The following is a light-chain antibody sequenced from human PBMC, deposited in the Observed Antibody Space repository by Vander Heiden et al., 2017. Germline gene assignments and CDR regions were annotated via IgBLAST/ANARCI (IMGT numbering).Light chain of an antibody. J-gene: IGKJ4*01. V-gene: IGKV1-13*02. Sequence: QLTHSPSSLSASVGDRVTITCRASQGISSSLAWYQQKPGKAPKLLIYDASSLESGVPSRFSGSGSGTDFTLTISSLQPEDFATYYCQQFNSNPLTFGGGTKVDIK. CDR2: DAS. CDR3: QQFNSNPLT. CDR1: QGISSS.